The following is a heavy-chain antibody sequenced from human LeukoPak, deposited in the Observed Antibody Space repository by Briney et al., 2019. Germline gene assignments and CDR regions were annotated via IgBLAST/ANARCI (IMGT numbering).Heavy chain of an antibody. D-gene: IGHD3-10*01. V-gene: IGHV4-38-2*02. CDR3: TRGHPGVVRGTNWFDP. J-gene: IGHJ5*02. CDR2: IYHSGST. CDR1: GFSISNGYY. Sequence: SETLSLTCTVSGFSISNGYYWGWIRQPPGKGLEWIGSIYHSGSTYYNPSLKSRVTISVDTSKNQFSLKLSSVTAADTAVYYCTRGHPGVVRGTNWFDPWGQGTLVTVSS.